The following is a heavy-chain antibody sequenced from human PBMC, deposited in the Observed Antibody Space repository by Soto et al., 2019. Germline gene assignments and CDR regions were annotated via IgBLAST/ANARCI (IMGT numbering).Heavy chain of an antibody. Sequence: SVKVSCKASGGTFSSYAISWVRQAPGQGLEWMGGIIPIFGTANYAQKFQGRVTITADKSTSTAYMELSSLRSEDTAVYYCASSALLQPPPTLYYFDYWGQGTLVTVSS. D-gene: IGHD2-15*01. CDR3: ASSALLQPPPTLYYFDY. CDR1: GGTFSSYA. V-gene: IGHV1-69*06. CDR2: IIPIFGTA. J-gene: IGHJ4*02.